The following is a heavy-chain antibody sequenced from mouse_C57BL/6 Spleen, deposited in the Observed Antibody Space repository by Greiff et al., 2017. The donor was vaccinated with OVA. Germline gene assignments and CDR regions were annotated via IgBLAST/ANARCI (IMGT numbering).Heavy chain of an antibody. D-gene: IGHD2-4*01. Sequence: QVQLQQPGTELVKPGASVQLSCKASGYPFPSYWMHWVKPRPGQGLEWIGNLNPSHGVTNYNEKFKSKATLTVDNSSSTAYMQLSSLTSEDSAVDYCAFYDYDGALFDYWGQGTTLTVSS. V-gene: IGHV1-53*01. J-gene: IGHJ2*01. CDR1: GYPFPSYW. CDR3: AFYDYDGALFDY. CDR2: LNPSHGVT.